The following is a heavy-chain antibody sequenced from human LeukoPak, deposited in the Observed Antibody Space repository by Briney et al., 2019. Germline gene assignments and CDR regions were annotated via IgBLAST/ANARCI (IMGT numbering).Heavy chain of an antibody. CDR3: ARDSLFDYYYMDV. D-gene: IGHD2-21*01. CDR2: IYYSGST. Sequence: SETLSLTCTVSGGSISSYYWSWIRQPPGKGLEWIGYIYYSGSTNYNPSLKSRVTISVDTSKDQFSLKLSSVTAADTAVYYCARDSLFDYYYMDVWGKGTTVTISS. J-gene: IGHJ6*03. V-gene: IGHV4-59*01. CDR1: GGSISSYY.